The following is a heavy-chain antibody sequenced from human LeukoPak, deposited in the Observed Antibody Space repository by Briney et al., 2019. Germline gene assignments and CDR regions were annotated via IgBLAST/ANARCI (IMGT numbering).Heavy chain of an antibody. CDR2: INWNGGST. CDR1: GFRFDDYG. V-gene: IGHV3-20*01. Sequence: GGSLRLSCAASGFRFDDYGMSWVRQAPGKGLKWVSGINWNGGSTGYADSMKGRFTISRDNAKKSLYLQMNSLRAEDTALYHCARAPYYYGMDVWGQGTTVTVSS. J-gene: IGHJ6*02. CDR3: ARAPYYYGMDV.